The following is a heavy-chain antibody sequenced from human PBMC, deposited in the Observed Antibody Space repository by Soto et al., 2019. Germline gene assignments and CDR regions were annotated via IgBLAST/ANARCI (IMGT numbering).Heavy chain of an antibody. V-gene: IGHV1-18*01. J-gene: IGHJ4*02. CDR3: ARDRSSSSL. Sequence: QAQLVQSGAEVKKPGASVKVSYKASGYTFTNYGISWVRQAPGQGLEWMGWISAYNRKTDYAQKFQGRVIMTTDTSTGTAYMELRSLRSDDTAVYYCARDRSSSSLWGQGTLVTVSS. CDR2: ISAYNRKT. CDR1: GYTFTNYG. D-gene: IGHD6-6*01.